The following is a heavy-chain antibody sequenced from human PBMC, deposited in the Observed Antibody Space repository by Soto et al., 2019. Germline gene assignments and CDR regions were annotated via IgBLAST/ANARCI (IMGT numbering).Heavy chain of an antibody. CDR3: AKVRYSSPMGYYYGMDV. Sequence: QAQLEQSGGEVKKPGSSVKVSCKASRVAFSKFIVTWVRQAPGVGLEWVGGIIPVFGTAKYEQKFQGRVTITADESTSTSYMEVNNLRSEDTAVYYCAKVRYSSPMGYYYGMDVWGQGTTVTVSS. D-gene: IGHD2-2*01. J-gene: IGHJ6*02. CDR1: RVAFSKFI. CDR2: IIPVFGTA. V-gene: IGHV1-69*01.